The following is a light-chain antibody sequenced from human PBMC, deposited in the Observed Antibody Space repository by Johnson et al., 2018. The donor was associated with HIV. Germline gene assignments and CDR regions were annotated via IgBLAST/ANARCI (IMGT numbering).Light chain of an antibody. CDR3: GTWDSSLSAHYV. CDR1: SSNIGNNY. Sequence: QSVLTQPPSVSAAPGQKVTISCSGSSSNIGNNYVSWYQQLPGTAPKLLIYENNKRPSGIPDRFSASKSGTSATLGITGLPTGDEADYYCGTWDSSLSAHYVFGTGTKVTVL. J-gene: IGLJ1*01. CDR2: ENN. V-gene: IGLV1-51*02.